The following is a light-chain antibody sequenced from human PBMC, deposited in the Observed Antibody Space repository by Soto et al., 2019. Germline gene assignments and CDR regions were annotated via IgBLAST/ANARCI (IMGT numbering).Light chain of an antibody. CDR1: QSVSRD. Sequence: EIVLTQSPATLSVSPGERATLSCRASQSVSRDLAWYQQKPGQAPRLLIYGASARATGIPARFSGSGSGTDFTLTISSLQPEDFATYYCQQSYSTPLTFGGGTKVDIK. V-gene: IGKV3-15*01. J-gene: IGKJ4*01. CDR2: GAS. CDR3: QQSYSTPLT.